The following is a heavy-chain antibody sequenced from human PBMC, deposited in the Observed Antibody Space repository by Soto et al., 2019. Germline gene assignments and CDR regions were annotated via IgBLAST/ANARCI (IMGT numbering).Heavy chain of an antibody. Sequence: GASVKVSFKFSGFTFTSYAIHWLRPAPGQRPQLMGWINGGSGNTKYSQDFQGRVTFTRDTFATTAYLELSSLRSEDTAVYYCGREVLFTYSSCYRFYYVHYVMDVWGQGTTVTVSS. J-gene: IGHJ6*02. CDR3: GREVLFTYSSCYRFYYVHYVMDV. V-gene: IGHV1-3*01. CDR1: GFTFTSYA. D-gene: IGHD6-19*01. CDR2: INGGSGNT.